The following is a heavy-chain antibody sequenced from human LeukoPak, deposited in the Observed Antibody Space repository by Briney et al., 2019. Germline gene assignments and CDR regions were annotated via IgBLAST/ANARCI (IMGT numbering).Heavy chain of an antibody. CDR2: ISYDGSNK. V-gene: IGHV3-30-3*01. D-gene: IGHD6-13*01. CDR1: GYTFTSYY. J-gene: IGHJ4*02. CDR3: AREGEGIAAAGTYYFDY. Sequence: SCKASGYTFTSYYMHWVRQAPGKGLEWVAVISYDGSNKYYADSVKGRFTISRDNSKNTLYLQMNSLRAEDTAVYYCAREGEGIAAAGTYYFDYWGQGTLVTVSS.